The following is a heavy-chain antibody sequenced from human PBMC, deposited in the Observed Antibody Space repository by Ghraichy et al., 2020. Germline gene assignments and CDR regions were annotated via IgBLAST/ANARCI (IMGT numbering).Heavy chain of an antibody. Sequence: GGSLRLSCAASGFTFSSYGMHWVRQAPGKGLEWVAVISYDGSNKYYADSVKGRFTISRDNSKNTLYLQMNSLRAEDTAVYYCAKDGALAGLSYYYYYYMDVWGKGTTVTVSS. V-gene: IGHV3-30*18. J-gene: IGHJ6*03. CDR3: AKDGALAGLSYYYYYYMDV. CDR1: GFTFSSYG. D-gene: IGHD6-19*01. CDR2: ISYDGSNK.